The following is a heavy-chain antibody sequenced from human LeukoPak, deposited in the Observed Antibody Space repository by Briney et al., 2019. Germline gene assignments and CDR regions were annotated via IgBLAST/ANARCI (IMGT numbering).Heavy chain of an antibody. CDR3: ARGASCTTTSCQGFWFDT. CDR2: IIPVFGTP. J-gene: IGHJ5*02. V-gene: IGHV1-69*13. CDR1: GGTFSRYT. D-gene: IGHD2-21*01. Sequence: ASVKVSCKASGGTFSRYTITWVRQAPGHGLEWLGGIIPVFGTPHYAQKFQGGVTLSADELTSTAYMELSSLTSHDTAVYYCARGASCTTTSCQGFWFDTWGQGTLVTVSS.